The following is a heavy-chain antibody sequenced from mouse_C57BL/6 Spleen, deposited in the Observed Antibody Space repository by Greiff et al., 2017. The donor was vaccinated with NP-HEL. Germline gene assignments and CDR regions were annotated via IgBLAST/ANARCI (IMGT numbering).Heavy chain of an antibody. V-gene: IGHV1-80*01. CDR2: IYPGDGDT. CDR1: GYAFSSYW. J-gene: IGHJ4*01. Sequence: QVQLQQSGAELVKPGASVKISCKASGYAFSSYWMNWVKQRPGKGLEWIGQIYPGDGDTNYNAKFKGKATLTADKSSSTAYMQLSSLTSEDSAVYFCARYLHYGSSPYYYAMDYWGQGTSVTVSS. CDR3: ARYLHYGSSPYYYAMDY. D-gene: IGHD1-1*01.